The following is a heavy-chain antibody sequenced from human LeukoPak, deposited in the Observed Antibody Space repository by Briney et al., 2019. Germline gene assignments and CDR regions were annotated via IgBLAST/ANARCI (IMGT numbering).Heavy chain of an antibody. V-gene: IGHV4-59*08. J-gene: IGHJ4*02. D-gene: IGHD1-26*01. CDR3: AGGMGATTVDY. Sequence: SDTLSLTCTVSGGSMDTYYWSWIRQPPGKGLEWIGYIYYTWSVHYNPSLKSRVTISLDTPKNQFSLRLTSVTDADTAIYFWAGGMGATTVDYWGQGVLVTVSS. CDR1: GGSMDTYY. CDR2: IYYTWSV.